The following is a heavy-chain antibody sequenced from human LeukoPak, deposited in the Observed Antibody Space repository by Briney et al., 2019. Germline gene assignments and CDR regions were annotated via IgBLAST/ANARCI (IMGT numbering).Heavy chain of an antibody. CDR3: AKTPRGGYYFDY. CDR1: GFTFSSYA. D-gene: IGHD3-10*01. J-gene: IGHJ4*02. Sequence: GGSLRLSCAASGFTFSSYAMSWVRQAPGKGLQWVSGISGSGGSTYYADSVKGRFTISRDNSKNTLYLQMNSLRAEDTAVYYCAKTPRGGYYFDYWGQGTLVTVSS. CDR2: ISGSGGST. V-gene: IGHV3-23*01.